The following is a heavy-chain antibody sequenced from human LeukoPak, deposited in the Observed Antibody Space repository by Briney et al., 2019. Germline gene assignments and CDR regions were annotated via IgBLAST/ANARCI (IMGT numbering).Heavy chain of an antibody. Sequence: PGGSLRLSCAVSGFTVSSAEMNWVRQAPGKGLEWVSVIYSGGSTYYADSVKGRFTISRDNSKNTLYLQMNSLRAEDTAVYYCASTYCGGDCYSQDYWGQGTLVTVSS. D-gene: IGHD2-21*02. J-gene: IGHJ4*02. CDR3: ASTYCGGDCYSQDY. CDR2: IYSGGST. V-gene: IGHV3-53*01. CDR1: GFTVSSAE.